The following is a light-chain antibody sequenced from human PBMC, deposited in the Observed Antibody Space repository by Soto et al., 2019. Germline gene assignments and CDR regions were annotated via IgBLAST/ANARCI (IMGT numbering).Light chain of an antibody. CDR1: SSDVGAYNY. Sequence: QSALTQSASVSGSPGQSITISCTGTSSDVGAYNYVSWYQQPPGEAPKLMIYEVTDRPSGVSNRFSGSKSGNTASLTISGLQAEDEADYYCSSYTSSDTLVFGTGTKLTVL. CDR3: SSYTSSDTLV. J-gene: IGLJ1*01. V-gene: IGLV2-14*01. CDR2: EVT.